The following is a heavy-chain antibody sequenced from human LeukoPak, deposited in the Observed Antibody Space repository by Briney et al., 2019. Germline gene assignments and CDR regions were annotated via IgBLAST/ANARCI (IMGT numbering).Heavy chain of an antibody. D-gene: IGHD1-26*01. J-gene: IGHJ4*02. Sequence: SQTLSLTCTVSGGSISSGGYYWSWIRQPPGKGLEWIGYIYYSGSTYYNPSLKSRVTISVDTSKNQFSLKLSSVTAADTAVYYCARGLDDVLGVLVTKNYFDYWGQGTLVTVSS. CDR3: ARGLDDVLGVLVTKNYFDY. CDR1: GGSISSGGYY. CDR2: IYYSGST. V-gene: IGHV4-31*03.